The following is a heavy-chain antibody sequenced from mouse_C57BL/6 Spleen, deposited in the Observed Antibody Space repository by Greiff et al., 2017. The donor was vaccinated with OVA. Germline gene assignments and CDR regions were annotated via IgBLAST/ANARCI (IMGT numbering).Heavy chain of an antibody. CDR1: GYTFTSYW. CDR2: IYPGSGST. CDR3: ARPLITTADWYFDV. J-gene: IGHJ1*03. Sequence: QVHVKQPGAELVKPGASVKMSCKASGYTFTSYWITWVKQRPGQGLEWIGDIYPGSGSTNYNEKFKSKATLTVDTSSSTAYMQLSSLTSEDSAVYYCARPLITTADWYFDVWGTGTTVTVSS. V-gene: IGHV1-55*01. D-gene: IGHD1-1*01.